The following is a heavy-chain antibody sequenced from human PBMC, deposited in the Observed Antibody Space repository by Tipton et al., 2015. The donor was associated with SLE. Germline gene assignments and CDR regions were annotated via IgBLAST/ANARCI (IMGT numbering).Heavy chain of an antibody. CDR2: IWYDGSNK. D-gene: IGHD1-26*01. CDR3: ARHQGATTWAPSYYFDY. Sequence: RSLRLSCAASGFTFSSYGMHWVRQAPGKGLEWVAVIWYDGSNKYYADSVKGRFTISVDTSKNQFSLKLSSVTAADTAVYYCARHQGATTWAPSYYFDYWGQGTLVTVSS. CDR1: GFTFSSYG. J-gene: IGHJ4*02. V-gene: IGHV3-33*01.